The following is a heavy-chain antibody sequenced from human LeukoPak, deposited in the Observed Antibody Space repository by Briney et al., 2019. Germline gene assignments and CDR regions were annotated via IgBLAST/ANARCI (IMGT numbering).Heavy chain of an antibody. J-gene: IGHJ4*02. V-gene: IGHV4-4*07. Sequence: KASEILSLTCTVSGGSISSSYWSWIRQPAGKRLEWIGRVHTTGSTNYNPSFMSRVTMSIDTSKTQFSLKLTSVTAADTAVYYCARDPNSALWGQGILVTVSS. CDR1: GGSISSSY. CDR2: VHTTGST. D-gene: IGHD4-23*01. CDR3: ARDPNSAL.